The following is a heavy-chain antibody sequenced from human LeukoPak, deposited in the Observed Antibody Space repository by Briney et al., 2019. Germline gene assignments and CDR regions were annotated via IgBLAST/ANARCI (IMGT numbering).Heavy chain of an antibody. Sequence: GGSLRLSCAASGFTFSSYSMNGVRQAPGKGLEWVSYISSSSSTIYYADSVKGRFTISRDNAKISLHLQMNSLRDEDTAVYYCARRGFRSVDYWGQGTLVTVSS. CDR2: ISSSSSTI. CDR1: GFTFSSYS. V-gene: IGHV3-48*02. CDR3: ARRGFRSVDY. J-gene: IGHJ4*02. D-gene: IGHD1-26*01.